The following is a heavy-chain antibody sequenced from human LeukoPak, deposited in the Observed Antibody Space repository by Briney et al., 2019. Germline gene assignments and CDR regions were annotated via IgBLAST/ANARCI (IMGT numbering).Heavy chain of an antibody. J-gene: IGHJ4*02. D-gene: IGHD3-9*01. CDR2: IYYSGST. Sequence: SETLSLTCAVYGGSFSGYYWSWIRQPPGKGLEWIGYIYYSGSTYYNPSLKSRVTISVDTSKNQFSLKLSSVTAADTAVYYCAREQLRGYDILTGQIDYWGQGTLVTVSS. V-gene: IGHV4-30-4*08. CDR3: AREQLRGYDILTGQIDY. CDR1: GGSFSGYY.